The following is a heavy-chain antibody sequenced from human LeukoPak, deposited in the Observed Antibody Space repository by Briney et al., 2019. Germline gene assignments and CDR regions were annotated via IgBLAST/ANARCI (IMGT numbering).Heavy chain of an antibody. CDR2: ISNSGYDT. D-gene: IGHD2-15*01. V-gene: IGHV3-23*01. CDR1: GFTFSDYA. CDR3: ARQLGYCSSGSCYFDS. J-gene: IGHJ4*02. Sequence: PGGSLRLSCEASGFTFSDYALSWFRQAPGKGLEWVSAISNSGYDTYDADSVKGRFTISRDNSKNTLYLQMNSLRAEDTAIYFCARQLGYCSSGSCYFDSWGQGTLVTVSS.